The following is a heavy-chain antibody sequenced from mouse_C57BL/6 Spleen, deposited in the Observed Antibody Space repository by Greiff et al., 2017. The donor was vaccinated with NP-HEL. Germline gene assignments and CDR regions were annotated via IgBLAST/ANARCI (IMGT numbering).Heavy chain of an antibody. Sequence: QVQLKESGAELARPGASVKLSCKASGYTFTSYGISWVKQRTGQGLEWIGEIYPRSGNTYYNEKFKGKATLTADKSSSTAYMELRSLTSEDSAVYFCEYSNYGLYYFDYWGQGTTLTVSS. J-gene: IGHJ2*01. V-gene: IGHV1-81*01. D-gene: IGHD2-5*01. CDR3: EYSNYGLYYFDY. CDR2: IYPRSGNT. CDR1: GYTFTSYG.